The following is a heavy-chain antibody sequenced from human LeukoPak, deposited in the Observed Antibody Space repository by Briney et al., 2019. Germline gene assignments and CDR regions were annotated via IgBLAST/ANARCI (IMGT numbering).Heavy chain of an antibody. V-gene: IGHV4-31*03. Sequence: PSQTLSLTCTVSGGSISSGGYYWSWIRQHPGKGLEWIGYIYYSGSTYYNPSLKSRVTISVDTSKNQFSLRLGSVTAADTAVYYCQGYSYAEEYFDYWGQGTLVTVSS. D-gene: IGHD5-18*01. CDR3: QGYSYAEEYFDY. CDR1: GGSISSGGYY. J-gene: IGHJ4*02. CDR2: IYYSGST.